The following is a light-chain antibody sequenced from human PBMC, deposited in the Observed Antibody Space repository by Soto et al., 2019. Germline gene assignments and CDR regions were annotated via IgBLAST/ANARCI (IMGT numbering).Light chain of an antibody. V-gene: IGKV3-15*01. CDR3: QQYNRWPLT. J-gene: IGKJ4*01. CDR2: GAS. CDR1: QTISSS. Sequence: EIVLTQPPATLSMSPGERATLSCWASQTISSSLAWYQQKPGQAPRLLIYGASTRAAGVPVRFSGSGSGTEFTLTINRLEAEDFAVYYCQQYNRWPLTFGGGTKVDIK.